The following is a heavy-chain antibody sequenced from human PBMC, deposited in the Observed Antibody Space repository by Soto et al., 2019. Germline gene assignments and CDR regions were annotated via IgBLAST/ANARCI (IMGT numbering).Heavy chain of an antibody. CDR3: AKDGMFTMIVVAHYYGMDV. J-gene: IGHJ6*02. D-gene: IGHD3-22*01. CDR1: GFTFSSYA. Sequence: VGSLRLSCAASGFTFSSYAMSWVRPAPGTGLEWVSAISGSGGSTYYADSVKGRFTISRDNSKNTLYLQMNSLRAEDTAVYYCAKDGMFTMIVVAHYYGMDVWGQGTTVTVSS. CDR2: ISGSGGST. V-gene: IGHV3-23*01.